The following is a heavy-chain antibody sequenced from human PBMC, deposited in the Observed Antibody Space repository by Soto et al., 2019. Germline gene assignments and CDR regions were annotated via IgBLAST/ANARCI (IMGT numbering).Heavy chain of an antibody. V-gene: IGHV3-21*01. CDR2: ISSSSSYI. J-gene: IGHJ4*02. Sequence: EVQLVESGGGLVKPGGSLRLSCAASGFTFSSYSMNWVRQAPGKGLEWVSSISSSSSYIYYADSVKGRFTISRDNAKNSLYLQMNSLRAEDTAVYYCARDHVSVVAATEFDYWGQGTLVTVSS. CDR1: GFTFSSYS. CDR3: ARDHVSVVAATEFDY. D-gene: IGHD2-15*01.